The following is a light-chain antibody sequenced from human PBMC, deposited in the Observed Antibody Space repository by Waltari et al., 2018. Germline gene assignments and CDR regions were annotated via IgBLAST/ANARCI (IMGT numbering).Light chain of an antibody. CDR1: QSVSSN. CDR3: QQYNYWPRT. V-gene: IGKV3-15*01. Sequence: IVMTQSPATLSVSPGERATLSCRASQSVSSNLAWYPQKPGQAPRLRIYGASTRATGIPARFSGSGSGTEFTLTISSLQSEDFAFYYCQQYNYWPRTFGQGTKVEIK. J-gene: IGKJ1*01. CDR2: GAS.